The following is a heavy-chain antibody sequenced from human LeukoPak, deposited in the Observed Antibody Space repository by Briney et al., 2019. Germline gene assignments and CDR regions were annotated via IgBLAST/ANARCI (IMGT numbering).Heavy chain of an antibody. D-gene: IGHD2-2*01. CDR3: ARDYCSSTSCYQNLDY. CDR2: FDPEDGET. J-gene: IGHJ4*02. V-gene: IGHV1-24*01. CDR1: GYTLTELS. Sequence: GASVKVSCKVSGYTLTELSMHWVRQAPGKGLEWMGGFDPEDGETIYAQKFQGRVTMTEDTSTDTAYMELSSLRSEDTAVYYCARDYCSSTSCYQNLDYWGQGTLVTVSS.